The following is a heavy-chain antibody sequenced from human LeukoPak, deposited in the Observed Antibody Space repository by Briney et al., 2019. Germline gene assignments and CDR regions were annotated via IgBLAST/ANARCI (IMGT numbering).Heavy chain of an antibody. Sequence: ASVKVSCKASGYTFTSYGISWVRQAPGQGLEWMGWISAYNGNTSYAQKFQGRVTMTRDTSTSTVYMELSSLRSEDTAVYYCARDFRHCSGGSCYSHWGQGTLVTVSS. CDR1: GYTFTSYG. CDR2: ISAYNGNT. J-gene: IGHJ4*02. D-gene: IGHD2-15*01. CDR3: ARDFRHCSGGSCYSH. V-gene: IGHV1-18*01.